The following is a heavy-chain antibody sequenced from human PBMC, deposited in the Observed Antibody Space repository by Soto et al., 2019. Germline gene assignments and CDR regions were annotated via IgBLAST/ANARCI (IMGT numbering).Heavy chain of an antibody. D-gene: IGHD6-19*01. CDR3: ARSIAVAGYFDY. V-gene: IGHV3-30-3*01. CDR2: ISYDGSNK. J-gene: IGHJ4*02. Sequence: QVQLVESGGGVVQPGRSLRLSCAASGFTFSSYAMHWVRQAPGKGLEWVAVISYDGSNKYYADSVKGRFTISRDNSKNPLYLKTNSLRAEDTAVYYCARSIAVAGYFDYWGQGTLVTVSS. CDR1: GFTFSSYA.